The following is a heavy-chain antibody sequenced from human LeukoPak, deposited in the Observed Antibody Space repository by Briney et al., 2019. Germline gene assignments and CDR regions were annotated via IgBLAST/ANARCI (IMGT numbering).Heavy chain of an antibody. Sequence: GASVKVSCKASGYTFTSYDINWVRQATGQGLEWMGWMNPNSGNTGYAQKFQGRVTMTRNTSISTAYMELSSLRSEDTDVYYCATHQDYYDSSGYYYGRWWGNYYYGMDVWGQGTTVTVSS. CDR1: GYTFTSYD. CDR2: MNPNSGNT. J-gene: IGHJ6*02. CDR3: ATHQDYYDSSGYYYGRWWGNYYYGMDV. D-gene: IGHD3-22*01. V-gene: IGHV1-8*01.